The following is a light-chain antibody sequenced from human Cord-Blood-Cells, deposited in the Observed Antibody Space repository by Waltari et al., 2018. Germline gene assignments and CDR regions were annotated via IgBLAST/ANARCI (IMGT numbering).Light chain of an antibody. Sequence: QSALTQPASVSGSPGQSITISCTGTSSDVGGYNYVSWYQQHPGKAPKLLIYYVSKRPSGVSTRFSGSKSGNTASLTISGLQAEDEADYYCSSYTSSSTWVFGGGTKLTVL. CDR3: SSYTSSSTWV. V-gene: IGLV2-14*01. CDR1: SSDVGGYNY. CDR2: YVS. J-gene: IGLJ3*02.